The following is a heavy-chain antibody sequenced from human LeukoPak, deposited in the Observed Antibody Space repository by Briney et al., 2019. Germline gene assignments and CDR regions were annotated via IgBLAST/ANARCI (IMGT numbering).Heavy chain of an antibody. CDR3: ARGTVVGSHFDY. J-gene: IGHJ4*02. CDR2: ISGSGGST. D-gene: IGHD2-15*01. CDR1: EFTFRNYA. V-gene: IGHV3-23*01. Sequence: PGGSLRLSCAASEFTFRNYAMNWVRQAPGKGLEWGSGISGSGGSTNYADSVKGRLTISRDNSKNTLYLQMNSLRAEDTAVYYCARGTVVGSHFDYWGQGTLVTVSS.